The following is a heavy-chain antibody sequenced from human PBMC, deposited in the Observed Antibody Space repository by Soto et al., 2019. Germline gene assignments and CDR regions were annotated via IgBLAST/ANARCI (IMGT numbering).Heavy chain of an antibody. Sequence: QVQLVESGGGVVQPGRSLRLSCAASGFTFRNHGMHWVRQAPGKGLEWVAVIWYDGSNQYYAESVKGQFTISRDNSKDTMYLQMNSLRDEDTAVYYCARWSNNKVVDPWGQGTLVTVSS. J-gene: IGHJ5*02. D-gene: IGHD1-1*01. CDR3: ARWSNNKVVDP. CDR2: IWYDGSNQ. CDR1: GFTFRNHG. V-gene: IGHV3-33*01.